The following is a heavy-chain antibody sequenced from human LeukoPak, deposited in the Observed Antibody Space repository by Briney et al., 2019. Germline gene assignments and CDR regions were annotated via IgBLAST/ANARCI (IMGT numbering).Heavy chain of an antibody. V-gene: IGHV4-61*05. CDR3: ARGRPRKYYYGMDV. D-gene: IGHD6-6*01. J-gene: IGHJ6*02. Sequence: PSETLSLTCTVSGGSINSSSYYWGWIRQPPGKGLECVGYIDYSGGTNYNPSLKSRVTISVDTSKNQFSLKLSSVTAADTAVYYCARGRPRKYYYGMDVWGQGTTVTVSS. CDR1: GGSINSSSYY. CDR2: IDYSGGT.